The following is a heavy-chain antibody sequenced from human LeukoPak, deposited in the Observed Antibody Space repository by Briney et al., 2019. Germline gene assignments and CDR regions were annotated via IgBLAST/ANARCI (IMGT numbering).Heavy chain of an antibody. V-gene: IGHV3-33*01. CDR1: GFTFSSYG. CDR3: ARGASGGPFDY. J-gene: IGHJ4*02. Sequence: PGGSLRLSCAASGFTFSSYGMHWVCQAPGEGLEWVAVIWYDGSNKYYADSVKGRFTISRDNSKNTLYLQMNSLRAEDTAVYYCARGASGGPFDYWGQGTLVTVSS. D-gene: IGHD3-10*01. CDR2: IWYDGSNK.